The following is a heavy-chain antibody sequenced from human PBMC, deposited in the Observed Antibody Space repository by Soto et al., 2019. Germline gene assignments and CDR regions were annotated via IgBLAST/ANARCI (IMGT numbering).Heavy chain of an antibody. D-gene: IGHD3-10*01. CDR2: ISAYNGNT. V-gene: IGHV1-18*01. CDR1: GYTFTSYG. Sequence: GASVKVSCKASGYTFTSYGISWVRQAPGQGLEWMGWISAYNGNTNYAQKLQGRVTMTTDTSTSTAYMELRSLRSEDTAVYYCASLGPDGDGSPYLPYYYCMDVWGKGTTVTVSS. J-gene: IGHJ6*03. CDR3: ASLGPDGDGSPYLPYYYCMDV.